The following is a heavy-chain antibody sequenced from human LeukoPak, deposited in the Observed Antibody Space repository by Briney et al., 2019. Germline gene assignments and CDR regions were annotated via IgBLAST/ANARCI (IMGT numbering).Heavy chain of an antibody. CDR3: ARGITIFGVVIIGGWFDP. Sequence: ASVKVSCKASGYTFTSYGISWVRQAPGQGLEWMGWISAYNGNTNYAQKFQGRVTMTRDTSTSTVYMELSSLRSEDTAVYYCARGITIFGVVIIGGWFDPWGQGTLVTVSS. V-gene: IGHV1-18*01. D-gene: IGHD3-3*01. CDR1: GYTFTSYG. CDR2: ISAYNGNT. J-gene: IGHJ5*02.